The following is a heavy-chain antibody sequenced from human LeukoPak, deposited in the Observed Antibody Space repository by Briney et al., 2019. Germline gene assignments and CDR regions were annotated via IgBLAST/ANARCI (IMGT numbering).Heavy chain of an antibody. V-gene: IGHV3-11*04. CDR1: GFTFSDYY. D-gene: IGHD3-3*01. CDR2: ISSSGSTI. CDR3: ARETYYDFWSGYHYYFDY. Sequence: GGSLRLSCAASGFTFSDYYMSWIRQAPGKGLEWVSYISSSGSTIYYADSVKGRFTISRDNAKNSLYLQMNSLRAEDTAVYYCARETYYDFWSGYHYYFDYWGQGTLVTVSS. J-gene: IGHJ4*02.